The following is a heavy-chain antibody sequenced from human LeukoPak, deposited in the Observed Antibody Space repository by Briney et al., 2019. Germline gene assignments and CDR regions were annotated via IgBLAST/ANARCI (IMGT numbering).Heavy chain of an antibody. CDR1: GFTFSSYS. D-gene: IGHD3-9*01. CDR2: ISYDGSNK. Sequence: GGSLRLSCAASGFTFSSYSMNWVRQAPGKGLEWVAVISYDGSNKYYADSVKGRFTISRDNSKNTLYLQMNSLRADDTAVYYCAKGLRYSDNWGQGTLVTVSS. V-gene: IGHV3-30*18. J-gene: IGHJ4*02. CDR3: AKGLRYSDN.